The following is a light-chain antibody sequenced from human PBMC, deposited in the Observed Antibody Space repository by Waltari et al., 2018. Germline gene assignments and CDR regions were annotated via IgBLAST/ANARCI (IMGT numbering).Light chain of an antibody. J-gene: IGLJ2*01. CDR2: NDP. CDR3: QVWDTTADLAI. V-gene: IGLV3-21*02. CDR1: NLATKS. Sequence: SYVLTQPPSVSVAPGQTASITCGGNNLATKSVHWYQQKPGQAPVLVVSNDPDPPSGIPERFSGSNSGKTATLTISRVEAGDEADYYCQVWDTTADLAIFGGGTKLTVL.